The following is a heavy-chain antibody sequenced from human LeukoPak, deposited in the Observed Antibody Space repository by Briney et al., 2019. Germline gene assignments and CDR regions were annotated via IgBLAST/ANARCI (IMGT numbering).Heavy chain of an antibody. D-gene: IGHD3-3*01. J-gene: IGHJ4*02. CDR1: GGSFSGYY. Sequence: PSETLSLTCAVYGGSFSGYYWSWIRQPPGKGLEWIGEINHSGSTNYNPSLKSRVTISVDTSKNQFSLKLSSVTAADTAVYYCARGPEVNYYDFWSGYYTFFDYWGQGTLVTVSS. V-gene: IGHV4-34*01. CDR3: ARGPEVNYYDFWSGYYTFFDY. CDR2: INHSGST.